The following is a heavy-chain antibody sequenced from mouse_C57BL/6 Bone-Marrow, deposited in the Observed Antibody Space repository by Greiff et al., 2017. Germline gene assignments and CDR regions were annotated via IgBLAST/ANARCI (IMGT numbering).Heavy chain of an antibody. Sequence: VQLQQSGTVLARPGASVKMSCKTSGYTFTSYWMHWVKQRPGQGLEWIGAIYPGHSDTSYNQKFKGKDKLTAVTSASTAYMELSSLTNEDSAVYYSTSYCGSSYVWFAYWGQGTLVTVSA. D-gene: IGHD1-1*01. V-gene: IGHV1-5*01. J-gene: IGHJ3*01. CDR1: GYTFTSYW. CDR2: IYPGHSDT. CDR3: TSYCGSSYVWFAY.